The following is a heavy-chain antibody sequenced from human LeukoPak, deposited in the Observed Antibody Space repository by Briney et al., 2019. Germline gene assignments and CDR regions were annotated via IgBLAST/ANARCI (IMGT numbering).Heavy chain of an antibody. V-gene: IGHV4-4*02. CDR2: IYHGGST. D-gene: IGHD5-18*01. Sequence: SETLSLTCAVSGGSISSSNWRSWVRQPPGKVLEWSGDIYHGGSTNYNPSLTSRATISVDKSKNQFSLKLSSVTAADTAVYYCARVRGYGRNYYYYYMDVWGKGTTVTVSS. J-gene: IGHJ6*03. CDR3: ARVRGYGRNYYYYYMDV. CDR1: GGSISSSNW.